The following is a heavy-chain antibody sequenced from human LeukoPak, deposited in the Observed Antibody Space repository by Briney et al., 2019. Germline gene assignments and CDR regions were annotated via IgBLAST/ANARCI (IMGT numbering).Heavy chain of an antibody. V-gene: IGHV4-30-2*01. D-gene: IGHD2-2*01. CDR3: ARSNPEIVVVPAAFDY. CDR1: GGSISSGSYS. J-gene: IGHJ4*02. CDR2: IYHSGST. Sequence: SQTLSLTCAVSGGSISSGSYSWSWIRQPPGKGLEWIGYIYHSGSTYYNPSLKSRVTISVDRSKNQFSLKLSSVTAADTAVYYCARSNPEIVVVPAAFDYWGQGTLVTVSS.